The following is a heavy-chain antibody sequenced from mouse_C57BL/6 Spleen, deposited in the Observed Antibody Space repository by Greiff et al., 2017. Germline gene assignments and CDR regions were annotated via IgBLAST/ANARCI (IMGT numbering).Heavy chain of an antibody. CDR3: ARIYYGSSPFAY. Sequence: QVQLQQSGAELVKPGASVKISCKASGYAFSSYWMNWVKQRPGKGLEWIGQIYPGDGDTNYNGKFKGKTTLTADKSSSTAYMQLSSLTSEDSAVYFCARIYYGSSPFAYWGQGTLVTVSA. CDR1: GYAFSSYW. CDR2: IYPGDGDT. J-gene: IGHJ3*01. D-gene: IGHD1-1*01. V-gene: IGHV1-80*01.